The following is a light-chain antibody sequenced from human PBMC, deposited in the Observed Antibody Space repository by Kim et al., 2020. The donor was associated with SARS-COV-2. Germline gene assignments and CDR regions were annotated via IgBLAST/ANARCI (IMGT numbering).Light chain of an antibody. V-gene: IGLV2-14*03. CDR2: DVS. Sequence: GQSITIYCTGTSSDVGGYNYVSCYQKHPGKAPKLMIYDVSKRPSGVSNRFSGSKSGNTASLTIAGLQAEDEADYYCSSFTRSSTRVFGGGTQLTVL. J-gene: IGLJ3*02. CDR1: SSDVGGYNY. CDR3: SSFTRSSTRV.